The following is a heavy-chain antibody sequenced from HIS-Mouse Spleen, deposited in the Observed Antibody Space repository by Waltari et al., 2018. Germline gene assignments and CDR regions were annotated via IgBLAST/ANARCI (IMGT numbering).Heavy chain of an antibody. CDR2: MKPNSGNT. CDR3: ARGHDYSNYFDY. D-gene: IGHD4-4*01. CDR1: GYTFTSYD. Sequence: QVQLVQSGAEVKKPGASVKVSCKASGYTFTSYDINWVRQATGQGLEWMEWMKPNSGNTGYAQKFQGRVTMTRNTSISTAYMELSSLRSEDTAVYYCARGHDYSNYFDYWGQGTLVTVSS. J-gene: IGHJ4*02. V-gene: IGHV1-8*01.